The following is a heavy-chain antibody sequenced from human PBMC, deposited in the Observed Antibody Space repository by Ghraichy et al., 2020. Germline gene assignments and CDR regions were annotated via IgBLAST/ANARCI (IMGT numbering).Heavy chain of an antibody. V-gene: IGHV3-7*04. Sequence: GGSLRLSCIASGFSFSNYWMSWVRQAPGKGLEWVATMKEDGTQISYVESVEGRFTISRDNAKNSLYLQMNSLRAEDTALYYCARDNFGDYRYWGQGALVTVSS. CDR2: MKEDGTQI. CDR3: ARDNFGDYRY. D-gene: IGHD4-17*01. CDR1: GFSFSNYW. J-gene: IGHJ4*02.